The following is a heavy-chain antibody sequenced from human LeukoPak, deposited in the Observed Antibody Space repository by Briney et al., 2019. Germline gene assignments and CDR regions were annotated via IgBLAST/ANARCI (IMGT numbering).Heavy chain of an antibody. Sequence: SQTLSPSCTVSGGAISSYSWSWIRQPPGKGLEWVGYIYYSGSTNYNPSLKSRVTISVDTSKNQFSLKLSSVTAADTAVYYCARVRIQLWMRGYYFDYWGQGTLVTVFS. V-gene: IGHV4-59*01. J-gene: IGHJ4*02. CDR2: IYYSGST. CDR3: ARVRIQLWMRGYYFDY. CDR1: GGAISSYS. D-gene: IGHD5-18*01.